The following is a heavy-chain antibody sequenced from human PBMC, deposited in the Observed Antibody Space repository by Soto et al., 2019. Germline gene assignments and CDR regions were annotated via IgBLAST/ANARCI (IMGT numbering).Heavy chain of an antibody. Sequence: ASVKVSCKASGYTFTMYGLSWVRQAPGQGPEWMGWTSADNGDTSYAQKLRGRLTMTTDTSTSTAYMELRSLRSDDTAVYYCARSVEWELEFDYWGQGTLVTVSS. CDR3: ARSVEWELEFDY. CDR1: GYTFTMYG. D-gene: IGHD1-26*01. V-gene: IGHV1-18*04. CDR2: TSADNGDT. J-gene: IGHJ4*02.